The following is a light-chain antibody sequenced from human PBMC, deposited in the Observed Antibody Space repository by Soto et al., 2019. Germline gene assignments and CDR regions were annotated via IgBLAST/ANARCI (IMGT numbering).Light chain of an antibody. V-gene: IGKV1-12*01. J-gene: IGKJ4*01. Sequence: DIHMPPSPYSESASVGERVTITCRASQGISSWLAWYQQKPGKAPKLLIYTVSSLQSRVPSRFIGSGSGTDFSLTISSLQPEDFATFYCQQANSFPLNFGGGTKVAIK. CDR1: QGISSW. CDR3: QQANSFPLN. CDR2: TVS.